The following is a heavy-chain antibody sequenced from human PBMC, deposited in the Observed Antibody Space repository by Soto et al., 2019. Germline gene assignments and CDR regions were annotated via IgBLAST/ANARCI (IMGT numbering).Heavy chain of an antibody. V-gene: IGHV4-34*01. CDR3: ARGIGYCSSINCYSSRRLRFDS. J-gene: IGHJ4*02. CDR2: VNHSGTT. Sequence: PSETLSLTXAVYGGSFSGYYWTWIRQSPEKGLEWIGEVNHSGTTYYNPSLKTRVTISVHTPKNQFSLKMSSVTAADTAVYYCARGIGYCSSINCYSSRRLRFDSWGQGTLVTVSS. D-gene: IGHD2-2*01. CDR1: GGSFSGYY.